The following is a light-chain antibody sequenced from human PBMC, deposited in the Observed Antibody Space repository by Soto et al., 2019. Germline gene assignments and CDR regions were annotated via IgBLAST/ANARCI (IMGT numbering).Light chain of an antibody. J-gene: IGKJ4*01. CDR1: QAISSY. V-gene: IGKV1-9*01. CDR3: QQVNSHPRT. CDR2: AAS. Sequence: DIQLTQSPSFLSESVGDRVTITCRASQAISSYLAWYQQKQGKAPKLLIYAASTLQSGVPSRFGGSGSGTEFTLTICSLQPEDFATYYCQQVNSHPRTFGGGTKVEIK.